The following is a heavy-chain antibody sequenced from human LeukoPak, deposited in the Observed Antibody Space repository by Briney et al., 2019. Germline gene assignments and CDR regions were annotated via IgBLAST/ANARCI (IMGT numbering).Heavy chain of an antibody. V-gene: IGHV4-34*01. D-gene: IGHD6-13*01. CDR3: ARGSVRYSSSWYSIVSYYFDY. Sequence: SETLSLTCTVSGGSISSYYWSWIRQPPGKGLEWIGEINHSGSTNYNPSLKSRVTISVDTSKNQFSLKLSSVTAADTAVYYCARGSVRYSSSWYSIVSYYFDYWGQGTLVTVSS. J-gene: IGHJ4*02. CDR1: GGSISSYY. CDR2: INHSGST.